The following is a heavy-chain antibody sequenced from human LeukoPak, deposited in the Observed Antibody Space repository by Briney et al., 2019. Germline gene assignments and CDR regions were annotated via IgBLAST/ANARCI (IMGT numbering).Heavy chain of an antibody. J-gene: IGHJ4*02. Sequence: GGSLRLSCAASGFTFSSYGMHGVRQAPGKGLEWVAVISYDGSNKYCADSVKGRFTISRDNSKNTLYLQMNSLRAEDTAVYYCAKQSGADRGHLDFWGQGTLVTVSS. V-gene: IGHV3-30*18. CDR1: GFTFSSYG. D-gene: IGHD4/OR15-4a*01. CDR2: ISYDGSNK. CDR3: AKQSGADRGHLDF.